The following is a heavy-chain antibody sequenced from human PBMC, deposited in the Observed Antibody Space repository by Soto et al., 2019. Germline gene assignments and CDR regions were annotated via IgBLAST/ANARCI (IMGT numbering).Heavy chain of an antibody. J-gene: IGHJ4*01. V-gene: IGHV1-18*01. CDR2: VSAYNGER. Sequence: QVQLVQSGAEVKKPGASVKVSCKASGYTFTNYGINWVRQAPGQGLEWLGWVSAYNGERRYAQRVQARVIMTTDTSTTTAYMDLRRLRSEATAVYYSSRGTSIPASGDYWGQGSLVTVSS. CDR3: SRGTSIPASGDY. CDR1: GYTFTNYG. D-gene: IGHD6-6*01.